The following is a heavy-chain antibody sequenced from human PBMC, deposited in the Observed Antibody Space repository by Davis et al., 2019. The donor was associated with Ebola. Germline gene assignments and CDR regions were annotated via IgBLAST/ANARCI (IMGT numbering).Heavy chain of an antibody. Sequence: GGSLRLSCAASGFTFSSYAMSWVRQAPGKGLEWVSAISGSGGSTYYADSVKGRFTISRDNSKNTLYLQMNSLRAEDTAVYYCARDYYYYYYGMDVWGQGTTVTVSS. CDR1: GFTFSSYA. CDR2: ISGSGGST. V-gene: IGHV3-23*01. J-gene: IGHJ6*02. CDR3: ARDYYYYYYGMDV.